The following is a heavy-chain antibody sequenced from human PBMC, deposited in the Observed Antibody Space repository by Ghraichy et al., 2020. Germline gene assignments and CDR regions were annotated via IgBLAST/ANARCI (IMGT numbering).Heavy chain of an antibody. J-gene: IGHJ4*02. Sequence: SETLSLTCTDSGGSISSGSHYWGWIRQPPGKGLEWIGSIYYSGSTYYKPSLKSRITISVDTSKNNFSLRLSSVTAADTAVYYCASTPSSGWPLTFDYWGQGILFTVSS. CDR1: GGSISSGSHY. D-gene: IGHD6-19*01. CDR2: IYYSGST. CDR3: ASTPSSGWPLTFDY. V-gene: IGHV4-39*02.